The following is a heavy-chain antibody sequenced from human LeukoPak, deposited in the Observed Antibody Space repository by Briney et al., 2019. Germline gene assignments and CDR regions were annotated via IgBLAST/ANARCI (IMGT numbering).Heavy chain of an antibody. J-gene: IGHJ3*02. CDR1: GFTFSSYA. V-gene: IGHV3-23*01. CDR3: AKAVGSSGYFSRDAFDI. Sequence: GGSLRLSCAPSGFTFSSYAMSWVRQAPGKGLEWVAVISGGGSGTYYADSERGRFIISRDNSKNTVYLQMNSLRAEDTAIYYCAKAVGSSGYFSRDAFDIWGQGTMVTVSS. D-gene: IGHD3-22*01. CDR2: ISGGGSGT.